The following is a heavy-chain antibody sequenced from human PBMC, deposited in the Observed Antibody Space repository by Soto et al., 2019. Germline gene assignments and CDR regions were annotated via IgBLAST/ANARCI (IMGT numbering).Heavy chain of an antibody. CDR2: IIPIFGTA. D-gene: IGHD3-22*01. V-gene: IGHV1-69*13. CDR3: ARDRFWYYYDSSGYGGPFDY. J-gene: IGHJ4*02. CDR1: GGTFSSYA. Sequence: SVKVSCKASGGTFSSYAISWVRQAPGQGLEWMGGIIPIFGTANYAQKFQGRVTITADESTSTVYMELSSLRSEDTAAYYCARDRFWYYYDSSGYGGPFDYWGQGTLVTVSS.